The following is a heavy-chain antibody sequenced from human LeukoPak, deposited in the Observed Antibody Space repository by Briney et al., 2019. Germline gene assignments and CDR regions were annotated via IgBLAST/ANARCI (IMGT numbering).Heavy chain of an antibody. CDR3: ARAVGRSGYYPYYFDY. CDR2: IYYTGST. V-gene: IGHV4-39*07. D-gene: IGHD3-22*01. J-gene: IGHJ4*02. Sequence: KPSETLSLTCTVSGGSISSSNYYWGWIRQPPGKGLEWSGSIYYTGSTYYNPSLKSRVTISVDTSKNQFSLKLSSVTAADTAVYYCARAVGRSGYYPYYFDYWGQGTLVTVSS. CDR1: GGSISSSNYY.